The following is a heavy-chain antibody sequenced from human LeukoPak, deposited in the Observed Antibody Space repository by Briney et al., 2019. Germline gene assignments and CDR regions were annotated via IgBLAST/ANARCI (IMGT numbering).Heavy chain of an antibody. J-gene: IGHJ5*02. CDR3: ARGQGIAARIWFDP. D-gene: IGHD6-6*01. CDR2: MNPNSGNT. CDR1: GYTFTSYD. Sequence: ASAKVSCKASGYTFTSYDINWVRQATGQGLEWMGWMNPNSGNTGYAQKFQGRVTMTRNTSISTAYMELSSLRSEDTAVYYCARGQGIAARIWFDPWGQGTLVTVSS. V-gene: IGHV1-8*01.